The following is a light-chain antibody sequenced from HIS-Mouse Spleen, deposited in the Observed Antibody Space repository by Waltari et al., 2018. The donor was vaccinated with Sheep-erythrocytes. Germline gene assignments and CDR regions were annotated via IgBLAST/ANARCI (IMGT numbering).Light chain of an antibody. CDR1: SSDVGGYNY. V-gene: IGLV2-14*01. CDR3: CSYAGSYTWV. CDR2: EVS. J-gene: IGLJ3*02. Sequence: QSALTQPASVSGSPGQSITISCTGTSSDVGGYNYVSWYQQHPGKAPKLMIYEVSNRPSGVSNRFSGSKSGNTASLTISGLQAEDEADYYCCSYAGSYTWVFGGVTKLTVL.